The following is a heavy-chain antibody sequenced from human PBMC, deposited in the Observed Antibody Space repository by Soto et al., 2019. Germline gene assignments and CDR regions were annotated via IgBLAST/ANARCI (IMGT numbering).Heavy chain of an antibody. J-gene: IGHJ5*02. D-gene: IGHD3-10*02. CDR2: IGGSGDNT. Sequence: GGSLRLSCAASGFTFSNYPMTWVRQAPGKGLEWVSLIGGSGDNTHYADSVKGRFTISRDNSKNTVYLQMNSLRVEDTAEYFCDKMERKKRDKDYVYRWFDAWGQGTLVTVSS. CDR3: DKMERKKRDKDYVYRWFDA. V-gene: IGHV3-23*01. CDR1: GFTFSNYP.